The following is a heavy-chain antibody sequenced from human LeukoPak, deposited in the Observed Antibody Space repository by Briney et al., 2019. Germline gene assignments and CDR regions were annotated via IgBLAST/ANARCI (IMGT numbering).Heavy chain of an antibody. CDR1: GGTFSSYA. J-gene: IGHJ4*02. Sequence: GASVKVSCKASGGTFSSYAISWVRQAPGQGLEWMGRIIPILGLANYAQKFQGRVTITPDKSTSTAYMELRILRAEDTAPHYCSLESPVLRNCVYWGQGSMVGVSS. V-gene: IGHV1-69*04. CDR3: SLESPVLRNCVY. CDR2: IIPILGLA. D-gene: IGHD3-9*01.